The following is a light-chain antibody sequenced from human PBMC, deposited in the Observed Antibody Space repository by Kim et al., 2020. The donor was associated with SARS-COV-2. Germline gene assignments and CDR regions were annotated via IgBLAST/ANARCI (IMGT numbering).Light chain of an antibody. CDR3: QQYGTSPLS. Sequence: SPGETATLSCRASLSIISNYLAWYQQKPGQAPRLLVYGVSSRATGIPDRFSGSGSGTDFTLTIGGLEPEYSAVYFCQQYGTSPLSFGQGTRLEIK. CDR2: GVS. J-gene: IGKJ5*01. CDR1: LSIISNY. V-gene: IGKV3-20*01.